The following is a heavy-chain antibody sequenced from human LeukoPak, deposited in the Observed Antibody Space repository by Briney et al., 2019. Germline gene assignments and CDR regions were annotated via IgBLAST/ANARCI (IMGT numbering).Heavy chain of an antibody. Sequence: GESLNISCKGSGYSFSNYWIGWVRQMRGKGLEWMGIIYPGDSATRYSTSFQGQVTISADKSISTAYLQWSSLKASDTAMYYCARHYYDYVWGSYGIDYWGQGTLVTVSS. D-gene: IGHD3-16*01. J-gene: IGHJ4*02. V-gene: IGHV5-51*01. CDR1: GYSFSNYW. CDR2: IYPGDSAT. CDR3: ARHYYDYVWGSYGIDY.